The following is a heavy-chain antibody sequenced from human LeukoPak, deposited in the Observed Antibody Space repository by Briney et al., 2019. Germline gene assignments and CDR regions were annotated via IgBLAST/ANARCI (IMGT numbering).Heavy chain of an antibody. CDR2: FYTSGST. CDR1: GGSISDYY. CDR3: ARTHYFGSGSLNNWFDP. V-gene: IGHV4-4*07. D-gene: IGHD3-10*01. Sequence: PSETLSLTRTVSGGSISDYYWSWIRQPAGKGLEWIGRFYTSGSTNYNPSLKSRVTISVDKSENQFSLKLSSVTAADTAVYYCARTHYFGSGSLNNWFDPWGQGTLVTVSS. J-gene: IGHJ5*02.